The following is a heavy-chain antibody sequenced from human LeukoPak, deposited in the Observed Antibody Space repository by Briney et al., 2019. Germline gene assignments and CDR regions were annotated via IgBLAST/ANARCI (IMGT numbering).Heavy chain of an antibody. Sequence: GSLRLSCSASGFTFSAYAMHWVRQAPGKGLEYVSAISPNGGSTYYADSVKGRFTISRDNSKNTLYLQMNSLRAEDTAVYYCAIGARMIGSSPFDYWGQGTLVTVSS. CDR1: GFTFSAYA. CDR3: AIGARMIGSSPFDY. J-gene: IGHJ4*02. V-gene: IGHV3-64*04. D-gene: IGHD6-6*01. CDR2: ISPNGGST.